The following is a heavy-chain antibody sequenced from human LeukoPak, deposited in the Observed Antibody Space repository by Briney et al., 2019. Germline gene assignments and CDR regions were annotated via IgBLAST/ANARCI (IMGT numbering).Heavy chain of an antibody. D-gene: IGHD2-15*01. CDR1: GFTFSSYW. CDR3: ARDLIGGNAYDY. V-gene: IGHV3-7*01. CDR2: IKQDGSGK. Sequence: GGSLGLSCAASGFTFSSYWMSWVRQAPGKGLEWVANIKQDGSGKYYADSVKGRFTISRDNAKSSLYLQLDSLRAEDTAVYYCARDLIGGNAYDYWGQGALVTVSS. J-gene: IGHJ4*02.